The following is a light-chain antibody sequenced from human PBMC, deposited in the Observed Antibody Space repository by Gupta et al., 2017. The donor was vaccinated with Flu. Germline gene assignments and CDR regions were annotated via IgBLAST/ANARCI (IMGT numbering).Light chain of an antibody. Sequence: LVLTQSPPALASLGASVKLTCTLSSGHSSYAIAWHQQQPEKGPRYLMKLNSDGSHSKGDGIPDRFSGSSSGAERYLTISSLQSEDEADYYCQTWGTGFWVFGGGTKLTVL. CDR3: QTWGTGFWV. CDR1: SGHSSYA. V-gene: IGLV4-69*01. J-gene: IGLJ3*02. CDR2: LNSDGSH.